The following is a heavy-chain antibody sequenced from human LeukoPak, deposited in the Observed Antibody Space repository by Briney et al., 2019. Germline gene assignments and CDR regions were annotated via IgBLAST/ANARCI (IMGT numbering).Heavy chain of an antibody. V-gene: IGHV3-30-3*01. J-gene: IGHJ4*02. D-gene: IGHD3-22*01. CDR3: PRERYYYDSSGSYYFDY. CDR2: ISYDGSNK. Sequence: PGRSLRLSCAASGFTFSSYAVHWVRQAPGKGLEWVAVISYDGSNKYYADSVKGRFTISRDNSRNTLYLQMNSLRAEDTAVYYCPRERYYYDSSGSYYFDYWGQGTLVTVSS. CDR1: GFTFSSYA.